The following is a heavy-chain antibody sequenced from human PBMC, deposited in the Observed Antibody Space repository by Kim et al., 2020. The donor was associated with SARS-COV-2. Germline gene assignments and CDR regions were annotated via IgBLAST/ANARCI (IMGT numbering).Heavy chain of an antibody. D-gene: IGHD6-19*01. V-gene: IGHV3-9*01. J-gene: IGHJ4*02. CDR3: AKDQTAVAGVFDY. Sequence: YADSVKGRFTISRDNAKNSLYLQMNSLRAEDTALYYCAKDQTAVAGVFDYWGQGTLVTVSS.